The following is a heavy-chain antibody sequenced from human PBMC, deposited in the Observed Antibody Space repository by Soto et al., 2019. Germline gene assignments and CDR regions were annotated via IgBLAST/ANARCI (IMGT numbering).Heavy chain of an antibody. CDR3: ARGIVLLWFGELSTFDY. V-gene: IGHV4-34*01. D-gene: IGHD3-10*01. Sequence: PSETLSLTCAVYGGSFSGYYWSWIRQPPGKGLEWIGEINHSGSTNYNPSLKSRVTISVDTSKNQFSLKLSSVTAADTAVYYCARGIVLLWFGELSTFDYWGQGTLVTVSS. CDR1: GGSFSGYY. CDR2: INHSGST. J-gene: IGHJ4*02.